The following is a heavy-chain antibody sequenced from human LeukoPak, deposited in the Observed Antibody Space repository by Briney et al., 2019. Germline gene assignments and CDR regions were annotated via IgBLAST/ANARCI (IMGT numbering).Heavy chain of an antibody. CDR1: GFTFSNDW. CDR3: ARGRGGSYHY. D-gene: IGHD1-26*01. CDR2: INTDGSTT. Sequence: GGSLRLSCAASGFTFSNDWMHWVRQAPGKGLVWVSRINTDGSTTTYADSVKGRFTISRDNAKNTLYLQMNSLRVKDTAVYYCARGRGGSYHYWGQGTLVTVSS. J-gene: IGHJ4*02. V-gene: IGHV3-74*01.